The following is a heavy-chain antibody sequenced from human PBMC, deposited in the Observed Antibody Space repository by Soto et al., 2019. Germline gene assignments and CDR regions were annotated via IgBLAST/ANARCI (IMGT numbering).Heavy chain of an antibody. CDR1: GGTFSTSS. CDR2: ILPVFGTA. CDR3: ARGHEYGGNSDAFDI. Sequence: QVHLVQSGAEVKKPGSSVKVSCKASGGTFSTSSIDLLRQAPGQRPEWMGNILPVFGTADYAQKFRDRVTITADKSTNTAYMELRSLFSEDAAVYYCARGHEYGGNSDAFDIWGQGTVVTVSS. D-gene: IGHD4-17*01. V-gene: IGHV1-69*14. J-gene: IGHJ3*02.